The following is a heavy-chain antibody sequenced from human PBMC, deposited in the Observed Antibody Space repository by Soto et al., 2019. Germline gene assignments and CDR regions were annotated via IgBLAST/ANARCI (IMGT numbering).Heavy chain of an antibody. CDR2: INHSGST. D-gene: IGHD6-13*01. V-gene: IGHV4-34*01. J-gene: IGHJ6*02. CDR1: GGSFSGYY. CDR3: ARNPGIAAAGNLRYYYGMDG. Sequence: PSETLSLTCAVYGGSFSGYYWSWIRQPPGKGLEWIGEINHSGSTNYNPSLKSRVTISVDTSKNQFSLKLRSVTAADTAVYYCARNPGIAAAGNLRYYYGMDGWGQGNTVTVSS.